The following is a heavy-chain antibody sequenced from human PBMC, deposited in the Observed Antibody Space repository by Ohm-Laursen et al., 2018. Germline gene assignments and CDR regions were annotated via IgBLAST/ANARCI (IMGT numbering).Heavy chain of an antibody. CDR2: IFYTGST. CDR1: GGSINSYY. CDR3: ARVSVAEWFDP. D-gene: IGHD6-19*01. Sequence: SDTLSLTCTVSGGSINSYYWSWIRQPPGKGLEWIGYIFYTGSTTYNPSLKSRVTMSVDTSKNQFSLKLNSVTAADTAVYYFARVSVAEWFDPWGQGTLVTVSS. J-gene: IGHJ5*02. V-gene: IGHV4-59*07.